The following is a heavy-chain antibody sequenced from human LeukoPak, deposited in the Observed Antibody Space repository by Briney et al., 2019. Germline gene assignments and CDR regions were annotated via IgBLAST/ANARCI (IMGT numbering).Heavy chain of an antibody. CDR1: GFTFSSYW. CDR3: ARPYCSSTSCYTGYFDY. D-gene: IGHD2-2*02. J-gene: IGHJ4*02. V-gene: IGHV3-7*01. CDR2: IKQDGSEK. Sequence: GGSLRLSCAASGFTFSSYWMSWVRQAPGKGLEWVANIKQDGSEKYYVDSVKGRFTISRDNAKNSLYLQMNSLRAEDTAVYYCARPYCSSTSCYTGYFDYWGQGTLVTVSS.